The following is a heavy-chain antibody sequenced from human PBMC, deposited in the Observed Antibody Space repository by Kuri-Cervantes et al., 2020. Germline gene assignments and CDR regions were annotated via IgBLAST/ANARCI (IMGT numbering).Heavy chain of an antibody. CDR3: AGMMGYSSSSLSGY. Sequence: AESLTLSCAVDGGSFSGYYWSWIRHPPGNGLEWIGEIHHSGTNNYNPSLKSRVTISVNTSKNQFSLKLSSVTAADTAVYYCAGMMGYSSSSLSGYWGQGTLVTVSS. J-gene: IGHJ4*02. D-gene: IGHD6-6*01. CDR1: GGSFSGYY. CDR2: IHHSGTN. V-gene: IGHV4-34*01.